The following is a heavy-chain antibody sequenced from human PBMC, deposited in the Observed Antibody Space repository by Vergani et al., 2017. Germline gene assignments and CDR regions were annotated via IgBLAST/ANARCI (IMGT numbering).Heavy chain of an antibody. J-gene: IGHJ4*02. CDR2: INPSGGHT. D-gene: IGHD3-9*01. Sequence: QVQVVQSGAEVKKSGASVKVSCKTSGYTFSNYYMHWVRQAPGQGLEWMGIINPSGGHTNYAQKFQGRVTMHRDTSTSTVYMELSSLRSEDTAIYYCARGDYGILTGYRYWGQGTLVTVSA. V-gene: IGHV1-46*03. CDR3: ARGDYGILTGYRY. CDR1: GYTFSNYY.